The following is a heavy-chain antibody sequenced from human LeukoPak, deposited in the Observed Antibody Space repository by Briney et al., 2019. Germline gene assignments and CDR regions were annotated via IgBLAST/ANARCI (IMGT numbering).Heavy chain of an antibody. CDR3: ARGYDSSGYYPGWFDP. CDR2: INHSGST. Sequence: SETLSLTCAVYGGSFSGYYWSWIRQPPGKGLERIGEINHSGSTNYIPSLKSRVTISVDTSKNQFSLKLSSVTAADTAVYYCARGYDSSGYYPGWFDPWGQGTLVTVSS. J-gene: IGHJ5*02. V-gene: IGHV4-34*01. CDR1: GGSFSGYY. D-gene: IGHD3-22*01.